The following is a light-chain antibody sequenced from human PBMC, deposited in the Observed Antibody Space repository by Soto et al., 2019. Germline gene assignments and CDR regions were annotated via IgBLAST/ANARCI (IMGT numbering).Light chain of an antibody. Sequence: DIQMTQSPSTWSGPVGVRVTIICRASQPIGSGLAGYQKKPGKAPKLLIYKASTLKSGVPSRFSGSGSGTEFTLTISSLQPDDFASYYCQHYNSYSEAFGQGTKVELK. CDR3: QHYNSYSEA. J-gene: IGKJ1*01. CDR2: KAS. CDR1: QPIGSG. V-gene: IGKV1-5*03.